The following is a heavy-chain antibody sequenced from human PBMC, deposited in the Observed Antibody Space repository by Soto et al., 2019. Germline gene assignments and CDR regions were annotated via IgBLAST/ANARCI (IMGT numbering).Heavy chain of an antibody. CDR1: GGSTTNYY. CDR2: IYGSGRT. D-gene: IGHD5-18*01. CDR3: ARDFVVNTALDYWYFDL. V-gene: IGHV4-4*07. J-gene: IGHJ2*01. Sequence: QVQLRESGPGLVKPSETLSLTCTVSGGSTTNYYWSWLRQPAGKGLEYIGRIYGSGRTNYNPSLKNRVTMSVSLNQMSLRLTSVTAADTAVYYCARDFVVNTALDYWYFDLWGRGALVTVSS.